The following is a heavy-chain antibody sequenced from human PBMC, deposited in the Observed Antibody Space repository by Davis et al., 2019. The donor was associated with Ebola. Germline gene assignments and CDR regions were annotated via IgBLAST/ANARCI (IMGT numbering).Heavy chain of an antibody. CDR2: TYYRSKWYN. J-gene: IGHJ6*02. D-gene: IGHD2-8*02. V-gene: IGHV6-1*01. CDR1: GDSVSSNSVV. CDR3: ARAPHCGGGVCNGFHYYGMDV. Sequence: SQTLSLTCAISGDSVSSNSVVWNWIRQSPSRGLEWLGRTYYRSKWYNDYAVSMKSRITINPDTSSNQFSLQLNSVIPEDTAVYYCARAPHCGGGVCNGFHYYGMDVWGQGTTVTVSS.